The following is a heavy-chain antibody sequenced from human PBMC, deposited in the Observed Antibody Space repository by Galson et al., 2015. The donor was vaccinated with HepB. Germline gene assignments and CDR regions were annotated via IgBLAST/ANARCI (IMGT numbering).Heavy chain of an antibody. V-gene: IGHV3-48*02. D-gene: IGHD2-2*01. J-gene: IGHJ6*03. CDR3: ARVACSSSSRYYYKDI. Sequence: LRLSCAASGFTFSSYSMDWVRQAPGEGLEWISYISHSTTTMYYADSVKGRFTISRDNAKNSLYLQMNNMGDEDTAVYYCARVACSSSSRYYYKDIWGKGTTVTVSS. CDR1: GFTFSSYS. CDR2: ISHSTTTM.